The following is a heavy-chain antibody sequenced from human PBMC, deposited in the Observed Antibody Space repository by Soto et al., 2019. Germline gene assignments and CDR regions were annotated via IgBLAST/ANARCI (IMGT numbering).Heavy chain of an antibody. CDR1: GFTFSSYG. Sequence: GGSLRLSCAASGFTFSSYGMHWVRQAPGKGLEWVSSISSSSSYIYYADSVKGRFTISRDNAKNSLYLQMNSLRAEDTAVYYCAVPDGDYYYYYYMDVWGKGTTVTVSS. CDR2: ISSSSSYI. V-gene: IGHV3-21*01. D-gene: IGHD4-17*01. CDR3: AVPDGDYYYYYYMDV. J-gene: IGHJ6*03.